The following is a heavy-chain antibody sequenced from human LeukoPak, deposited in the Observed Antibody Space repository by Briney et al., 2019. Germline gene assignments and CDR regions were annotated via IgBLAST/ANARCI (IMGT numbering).Heavy chain of an antibody. CDR2: IYTSGST. CDR1: GGSISSYY. V-gene: IGHV4-4*07. D-gene: IGHD3-10*01. J-gene: IGHJ6*03. Sequence: SETLSLTCTVSGGSISSYYWSWIRQPAGKGLEWIGRIYTSGSTNYNPSLKSRVTMSVDTSKNQFSLKLSSVTAADTAVYYCARVNYGSGSYQYYYYYMDVWGKGTTVTVSS. CDR3: ARVNYGSGSYQYYYYYMDV.